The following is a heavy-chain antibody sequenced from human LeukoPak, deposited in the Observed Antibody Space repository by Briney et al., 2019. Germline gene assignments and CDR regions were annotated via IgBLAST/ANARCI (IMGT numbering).Heavy chain of an antibody. CDR3: AKRRVVRGHFFDY. Sequence: QAGGSLRLSCAASGFIFSNYAMHWVRQAPGKGLEWVALISSDGSKTYHADSVKGRFTISRDTSKNTLYLQMNSLTAEDTAAYFCAKRRVVRGHFFDYWGQGTLVTVSS. V-gene: IGHV3-30*07. CDR1: GFIFSNYA. CDR2: ISSDGSKT. D-gene: IGHD3-10*01. J-gene: IGHJ4*02.